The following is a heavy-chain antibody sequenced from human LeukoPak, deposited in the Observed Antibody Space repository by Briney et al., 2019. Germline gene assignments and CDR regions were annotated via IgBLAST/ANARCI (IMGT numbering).Heavy chain of an antibody. CDR2: IIPISGTA. J-gene: IGHJ6*03. V-gene: IGHV1-69*05. CDR1: VGTFSSHA. D-gene: IGHD2-2*01. Sequence: SVKVSFKASVGTFSSHAIAWVRQAPGQGPEWMGGIIPISGTANYAQKFQGRVTITTDESTSTAYMELSSLTSDDTAVYYCARGLQYQLLKALGYYYMDVWGEGTTVTVSS. CDR3: ARGLQYQLLKALGYYYMDV.